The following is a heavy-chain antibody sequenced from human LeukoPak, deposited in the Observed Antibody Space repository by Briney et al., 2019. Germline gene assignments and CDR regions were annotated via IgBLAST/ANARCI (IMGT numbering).Heavy chain of an antibody. CDR1: GFTFSRYW. Sequence: GGSLRLSCAASGFTFSRYWMSWVRQAPGKGLEWVATINQDGSQKYYGDSVRGRLTISRDNAKNSLYLQMNSLRAEDTAVYYCARDPDYWGQGTLVTVSS. CDR3: ARDPDY. CDR2: INQDGSQK. V-gene: IGHV3-7*05. J-gene: IGHJ4*02.